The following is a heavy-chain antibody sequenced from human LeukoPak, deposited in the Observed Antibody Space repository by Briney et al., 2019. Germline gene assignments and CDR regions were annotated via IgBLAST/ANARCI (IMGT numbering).Heavy chain of an antibody. D-gene: IGHD2-15*01. CDR3: ARSGGSAKGYYYYYMDV. J-gene: IGHJ6*03. CDR2: ISHSGSP. V-gene: IGHV4/OR15-8*01. CDR1: GGFIINGKW. Sequence: SETLSLTCGVSGGFIINGKWWSWVRQPPGKGLEWIGEISHSGSPNYNPSLKGRLTISVDTAKNQFSLKLSSVTAADTAVYYCARSGGSAKGYYYYYMDVWGKGTTVTVSS.